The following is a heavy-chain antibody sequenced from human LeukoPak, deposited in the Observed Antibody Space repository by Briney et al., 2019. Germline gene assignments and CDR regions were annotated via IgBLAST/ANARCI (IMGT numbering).Heavy chain of an antibody. V-gene: IGHV1-8*03. CDR1: GYTFTSYD. Sequence: GASVKVSCKASGYTFTSYDINRVRQAPGQGLEWMGWMNPNSGNTGYAQKFQGRVTITRNTSISTAYMELSSLRSEDTAVYYCARGRSQPHIDYWGQGTLVTVSS. CDR2: MNPNSGNT. CDR3: ARGRSQPHIDY. J-gene: IGHJ4*02.